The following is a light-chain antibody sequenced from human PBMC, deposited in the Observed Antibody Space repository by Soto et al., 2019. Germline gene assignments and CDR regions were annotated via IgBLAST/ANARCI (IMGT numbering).Light chain of an antibody. CDR3: QKDNSVTS. CDR1: QGIRNY. J-gene: IGKJ4*01. V-gene: IGKV1-27*01. Sequence: DIQMTQSPSALSSSVGDRVTLSCRASQGIRNYVAWYRKRPGKAPRLLIYDASTLHSGIPSRFSGSGSGTDFNLTISSVQHEDVANYSRQKDNSVTSFGGGTKVEIK. CDR2: DAS.